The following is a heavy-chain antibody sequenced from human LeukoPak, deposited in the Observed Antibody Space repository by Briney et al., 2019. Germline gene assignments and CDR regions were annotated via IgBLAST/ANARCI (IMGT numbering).Heavy chain of an antibody. Sequence: GVSLRLPRAACVFIFGDYALLGVRQAPAKGLEGVAGLTVADGITYNQDSVKGRFTISRQNSKTTLSLQMNSRRAEDTALYYCARRSPYYYMDVWGKGTTVTVSS. CDR3: ARRSPYYYMDV. J-gene: IGHJ6*03. CDR2: LTVADGIT. V-gene: IGHV3-23*01. D-gene: IGHD3-10*01. CDR1: VFIFGDYA.